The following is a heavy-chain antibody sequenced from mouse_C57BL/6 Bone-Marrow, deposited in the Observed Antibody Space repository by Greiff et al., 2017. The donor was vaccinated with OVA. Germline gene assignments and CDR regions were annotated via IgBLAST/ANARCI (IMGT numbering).Heavy chain of an antibody. D-gene: IGHD2-2*01. V-gene: IGHV5-4*01. Sequence: EVQRVESGGGLVKPGGSLKLSCAASGFTFSSYAMSWVRQTPEKRLEWVATISDGGSYTYYPDNVKGRFTISRDNAKNNLYLQMSHLKSEDTAMYYCAREGLWLRRRMFAYWGQGTLVTVSA. CDR1: GFTFSSYA. J-gene: IGHJ3*01. CDR3: AREGLWLRRRMFAY. CDR2: ISDGGSYT.